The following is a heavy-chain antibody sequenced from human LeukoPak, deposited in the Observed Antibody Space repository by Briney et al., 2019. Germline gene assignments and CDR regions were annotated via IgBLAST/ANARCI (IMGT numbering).Heavy chain of an antibody. CDR2: FCDSRTST. J-gene: IGHJ4*02. CDR3: AKGVSGYGSGRPFDY. Sequence: PGGSLRLSCAPSGLTFSSYAMMWARQAPGKGLEWVSLFCDSRTSTYYPDSVKGRFTISRDNSKNTVYLQMNSLRAEDTAVYYCAKGVSGYGSGRPFDYWGQGTLVTVSS. V-gene: IGHV3-23*01. D-gene: IGHD3-10*01. CDR1: GLTFSSYA.